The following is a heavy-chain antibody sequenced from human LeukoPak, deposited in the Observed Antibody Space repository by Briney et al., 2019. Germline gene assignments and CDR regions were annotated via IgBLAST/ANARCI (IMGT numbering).Heavy chain of an antibody. Sequence: GGSLRLSCSVSGFTFSSYAMHWVRQAPGKGLQYVSSISSNGDSTYYAASVKGRFTISRDNSKSTLHLQMSSLRAEDTAVYYCVKDRWIDYWGQGALVTVSS. J-gene: IGHJ4*02. D-gene: IGHD5-24*01. CDR3: VKDRWIDY. V-gene: IGHV3-64D*06. CDR2: ISSNGDST. CDR1: GFTFSSYA.